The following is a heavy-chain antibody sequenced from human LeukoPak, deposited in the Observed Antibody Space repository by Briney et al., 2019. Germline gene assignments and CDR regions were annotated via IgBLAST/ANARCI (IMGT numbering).Heavy chain of an antibody. V-gene: IGHV3-23*01. D-gene: IGHD3-22*01. CDR2: ISGSGGST. CDR3: AKDLFSIVVVPDAFDI. CDR1: GFTFSTYG. J-gene: IGHJ3*02. Sequence: GGSLRLSCAASGFTFSTYGMSWVRQAPGKGLEWVSAISGSGGSTYYADSVKGRFTISRDNSKNTLYLQMNSLRAEDTAVYYRAKDLFSIVVVPDAFDIWSQGTMVTVSS.